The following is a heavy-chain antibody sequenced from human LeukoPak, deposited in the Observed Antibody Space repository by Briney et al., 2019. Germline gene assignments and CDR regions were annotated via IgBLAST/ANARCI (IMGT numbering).Heavy chain of an antibody. CDR1: GFIFDDYA. D-gene: IGHD1-1*01. J-gene: IGHJ4*02. Sequence: AGGSLRLSCAASGFIFDDYAMHWVRQAPGKGLEWVSLISWDGGSTYYAGSVKGRFTISRDNSKNSLYLQMNSLRTEDTALYYCAKDSPRGLGPNWNYFDYWGQGTLVTVSS. CDR2: ISWDGGST. V-gene: IGHV3-43*01. CDR3: AKDSPRGLGPNWNYFDY.